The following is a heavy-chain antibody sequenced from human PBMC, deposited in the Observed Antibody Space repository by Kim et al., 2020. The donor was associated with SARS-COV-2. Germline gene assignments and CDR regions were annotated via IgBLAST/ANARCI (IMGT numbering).Heavy chain of an antibody. CDR2: ISSRSTAI. D-gene: IGHD1-7*01. CDR3: ARDVVATTYRALDN. V-gene: IGHV3-48*02. CDR1: EFSISTYN. J-gene: IGHJ4*02. Sequence: GGSLRLSCAPSEFSISTYNMNWVRQAPGKGLEWISSISSRSTAIYYADSVKGRFTISRDNAINSVYLQMDSLRDEDTAVYYCARDVVATTYRALDNWGQGTLVTVSS.